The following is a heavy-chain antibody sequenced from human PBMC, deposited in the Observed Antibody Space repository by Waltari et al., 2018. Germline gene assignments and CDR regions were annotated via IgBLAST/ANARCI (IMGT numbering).Heavy chain of an antibody. CDR1: GGSFSGYY. V-gene: IGHV4-34*01. CDR2: INHSGST. Sequence: QVQLQQWGAGLLKPSETLSLTCAVYGGSFSGYYWSWIRQPPGKGLEWIGKINHSGSTNYNPSLKSRVTISVDTSKNQFSLKLSSVTAADTAVYYCARVAGWYVYYFDYWGQGTLVTVSS. CDR3: ARVAGWYVYYFDY. D-gene: IGHD6-19*01. J-gene: IGHJ4*02.